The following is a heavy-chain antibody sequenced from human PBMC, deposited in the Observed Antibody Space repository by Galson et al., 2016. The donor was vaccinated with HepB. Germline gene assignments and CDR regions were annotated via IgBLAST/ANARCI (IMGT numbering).Heavy chain of an antibody. J-gene: IGHJ5*02. CDR3: AREGRQLAGAGLDP. V-gene: IGHV3-11*01. CDR2: ITTGGNTK. D-gene: IGHD5-24*01. Sequence: SLRLSCAASGFTFRDYYMNWIRQAPGKGLEWVSYITTGGNTKYYADSVKGRFTISRDNAKNSLYLQMNSLSAEDTAVYYCAREGRQLAGAGLDPWGQGTLVTVSS. CDR1: GFTFRDYY.